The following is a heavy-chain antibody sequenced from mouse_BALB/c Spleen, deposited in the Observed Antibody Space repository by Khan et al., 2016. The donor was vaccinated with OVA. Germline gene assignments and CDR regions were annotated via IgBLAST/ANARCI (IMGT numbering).Heavy chain of an antibody. CDR3: VRDGAYHRNDGWFAY. CDR2: INPSNGYT. CDR1: GYTFTSYT. Sequence: VELVESGAELARPGASVKMSCKASGYTFTSYTIHWIKKRPGQGLEWIGYINPSNGYTNYKQKFKDKATLTTDKSSTTAYLQLSSLTSDDSAVYNCVRDGAYHRNDGWFAYWGQGTLVTVSA. V-gene: IGHV1-4*01. D-gene: IGHD2-14*01. J-gene: IGHJ3*01.